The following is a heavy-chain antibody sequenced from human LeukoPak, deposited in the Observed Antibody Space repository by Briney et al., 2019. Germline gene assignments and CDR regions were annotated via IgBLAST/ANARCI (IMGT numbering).Heavy chain of an antibody. V-gene: IGHV3-11*06. J-gene: IGHJ6*03. D-gene: IGHD3-3*01. CDR3: ARPSDFGYYMDV. Sequence: SVKGRFTISRDNAKNSLYLQMNSLRAEDTAVYYCARPSDFGYYMDVWGKGTTVTVSS.